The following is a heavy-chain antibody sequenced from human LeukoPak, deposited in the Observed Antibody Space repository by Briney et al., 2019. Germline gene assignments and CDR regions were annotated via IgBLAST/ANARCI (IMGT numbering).Heavy chain of an antibody. CDR3: ARDPSLGQVALDY. CDR1: GYTFTSYG. D-gene: IGHD2-15*01. V-gene: IGHV1-18*01. CDR2: ISAYNGNT. Sequence: ASVKVSCKASGYTFTSYGISWVRQAPGQGLEWMGWISAYNGNTNYAQKFQGRVTITADESTSTAYMELSSLRSEDTAVYYCARDPSLGQVALDYWGQGTLVTVSS. J-gene: IGHJ4*02.